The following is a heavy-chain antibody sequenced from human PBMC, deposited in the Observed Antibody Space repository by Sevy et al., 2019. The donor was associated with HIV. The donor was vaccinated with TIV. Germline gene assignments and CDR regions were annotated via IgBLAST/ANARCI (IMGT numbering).Heavy chain of an antibody. CDR2: ISSNGGST. CDR3: AIGGVKLGSGWYGAIGDFDY. Sequence: GGSLRLSCAASGFTFSSYAMHWVRQAPGKGLEYVSAISSNGGSTYYANSVKGRFTISRDNSKNTLYLQMGSLRAEDMAVYYCAIGGVKLGSGWYGAIGDFDYWGQGTLVTVSS. J-gene: IGHJ4*02. V-gene: IGHV3-64*01. D-gene: IGHD6-19*01. CDR1: GFTFSSYA.